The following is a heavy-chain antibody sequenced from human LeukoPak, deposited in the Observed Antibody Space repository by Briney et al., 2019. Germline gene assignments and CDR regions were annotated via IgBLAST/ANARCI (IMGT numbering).Heavy chain of an antibody. CDR3: ARDSIEYYYGMDV. V-gene: IGHV1-2*04. CDR2: INPNSGGT. D-gene: IGHD3-3*02. Sequence: GASVKVSCKASGYTFTGYYMHWVRQAPGQGLEWMGWINPNSGGTNYAQKFQGWVTMTRDTSISTAYMELSRLRSDDTAVYYCARDSIEYYYGMDVWGQGTTVTVSS. J-gene: IGHJ6*02. CDR1: GYTFTGYY.